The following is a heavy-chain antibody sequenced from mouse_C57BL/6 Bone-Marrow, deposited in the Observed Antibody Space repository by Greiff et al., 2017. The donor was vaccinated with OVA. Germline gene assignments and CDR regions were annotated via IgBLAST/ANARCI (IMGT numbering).Heavy chain of an antibody. CDR2: IDPNSGGT. CDR1: GYTFTSYW. J-gene: IGHJ1*03. D-gene: IGHD2-1*01. V-gene: IGHV1-72*01. CDR3: AKPLLPGNLGWYFDV. Sequence: QVQLQQPGAELVKPGASVKLSCKASGYTFTSYWMHWVKQRPGRALEWIGRIDPNSGGTKYNEKFKSKATLTVDKPSSTAYMQLSSLTSEDSAVYYCAKPLLPGNLGWYFDVWGTGTTVTVSS.